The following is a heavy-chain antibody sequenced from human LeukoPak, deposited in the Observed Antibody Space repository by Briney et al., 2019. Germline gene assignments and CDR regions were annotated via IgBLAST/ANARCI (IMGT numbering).Heavy chain of an antibody. CDR1: GFTFSSYA. CDR3: AKDGGITMIVVVITGPQLNY. Sequence: GGSLRLSCAASGFTFSSYAMSWVRQAPGKGLEWVSDISGSGGSTYYADSVKGRFTISRDNSKNTLYLQMNSLRAEDTAVYYCAKDGGITMIVVVITGPQLNYWGQGTLVTVSS. D-gene: IGHD3-22*01. CDR2: ISGSGGST. V-gene: IGHV3-23*01. J-gene: IGHJ4*02.